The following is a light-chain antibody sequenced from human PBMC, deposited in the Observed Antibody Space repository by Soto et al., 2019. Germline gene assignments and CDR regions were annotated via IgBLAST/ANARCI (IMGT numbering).Light chain of an antibody. V-gene: IGLV1-40*01. CDR2: GNN. CDR3: QSFDSSLSAWV. Sequence: QSALTQPPSVSGAPGQRVTISCTGSSSNIGAGYDVHWYQQLPGTAPKLLIYGNNNRPSGVPDRISGSKSGTSASLAITGLQAEDEADYYCQSFDSSLSAWVFGGGTKVTVL. J-gene: IGLJ3*02. CDR1: SSNIGAGYD.